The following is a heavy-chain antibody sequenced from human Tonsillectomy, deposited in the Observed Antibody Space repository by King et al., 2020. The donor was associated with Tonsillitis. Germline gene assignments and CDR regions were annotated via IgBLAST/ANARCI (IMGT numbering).Heavy chain of an antibody. J-gene: IGHJ5*02. CDR1: GGSISSSSYY. D-gene: IGHD3-22*01. V-gene: IGHV4-39*01. CDR2: IYYSGST. Sequence: QLQESGPGLVKPSETLSLTCTVSGGSISSSSYYWGWIRQPPGKGLEWIGSIYYSGSTYYKPSLKSRVTISVDTSKNQFSMKLSSVPAADLAVYYCARPEYYYDSSGYYDNWFDPWGQGTLVTVSS. CDR3: ARPEYYYDSSGYYDNWFDP.